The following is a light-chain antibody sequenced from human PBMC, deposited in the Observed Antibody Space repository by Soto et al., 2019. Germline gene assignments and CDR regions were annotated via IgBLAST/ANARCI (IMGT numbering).Light chain of an antibody. V-gene: IGLV1-40*01. J-gene: IGLJ2*01. Sequence: QSVLPQPPSVSGAPGPRVTISFTGRISTIGSGYDVHGNQQLPGRAPKLHIYGKTNRPPGVPDRVSGSKSGTAASLAITGLQAEEEADYYCPSFDSSRSVVFRGGTKVTVL. CDR3: PSFDSSRSVV. CDR2: GKT. CDR1: ISTIGSGYD.